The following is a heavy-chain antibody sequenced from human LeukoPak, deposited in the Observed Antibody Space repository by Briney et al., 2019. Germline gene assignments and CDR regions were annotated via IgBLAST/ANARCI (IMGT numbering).Heavy chain of an antibody. CDR3: ARSLWPEDY. V-gene: IGHV3-7*01. Sequence: GGSLRLSCAASGFDFSSYGMSWVRQSPGKGLEWVANIKQDGSEKNYVDSVKGRFTISRDNAKTSLYLQMNSLRAEDTAVYYCARSLWPEDYWGQGTLVTVSS. D-gene: IGHD5-18*01. CDR1: GFDFSSYG. J-gene: IGHJ4*02. CDR2: IKQDGSEK.